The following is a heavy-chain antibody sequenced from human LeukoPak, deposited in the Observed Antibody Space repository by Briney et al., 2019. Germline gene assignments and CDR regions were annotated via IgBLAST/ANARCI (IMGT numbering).Heavy chain of an antibody. CDR2: INHSGST. CDR1: GGSFSGYY. V-gene: IGHV4-34*01. CDR3: ARQGQRYNWNDGKTNYNSFYMDV. Sequence: SETLSLTCAVYGGSFSGYYWSWIRQPPGKGLEWIGEINHSGSTNYNPSLKSRVTMSVDTSKNQFSLKLSSVTAADTAIYYCARQGQRYNWNDGKTNYNSFYMDVWGKGTTVTVSS. J-gene: IGHJ6*03. D-gene: IGHD1-20*01.